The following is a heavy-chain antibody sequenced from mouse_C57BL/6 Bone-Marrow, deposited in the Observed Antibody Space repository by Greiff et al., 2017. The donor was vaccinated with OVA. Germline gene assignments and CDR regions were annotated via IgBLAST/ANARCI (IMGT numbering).Heavy chain of an antibody. CDR3: ARSERLRDYFGY. CDR2: IFPGSGSI. J-gene: IGHJ2*01. D-gene: IGHD2-2*01. Sequence: VQVVESGAELVRPGASVKLSCKASGYTFTDYYISWVKQRPGQGLEWIARIFPGSGSIYYNEKFKGKATLTAEKSSSTAYMQLSSLTSDDSAVYFGARSERLRDYFGYWGQGTTLTVSS. CDR1: GYTFTDYY. V-gene: IGHV1-76*01.